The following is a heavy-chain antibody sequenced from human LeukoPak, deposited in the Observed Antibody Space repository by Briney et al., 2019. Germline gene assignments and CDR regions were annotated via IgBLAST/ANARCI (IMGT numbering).Heavy chain of an antibody. CDR2: TNQDGSKN. V-gene: IGHV3-7*01. CDR1: EFTFSNYW. D-gene: IGHD6-19*01. J-gene: IGHJ4*02. CDR3: ATTVAGYPDDYFDY. Sequence: GGSLRLSCAASEFTFSNYWMSWVRQAPGKGLERVAHTNQDGSKNYYVDSVRGRFTISRDNAKNSLYLQMNSLRAEDTAVYYCATTVAGYPDDYFDYWGQGTLVTVSS.